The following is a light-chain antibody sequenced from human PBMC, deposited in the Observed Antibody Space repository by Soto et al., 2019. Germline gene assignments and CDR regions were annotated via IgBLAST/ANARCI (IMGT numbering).Light chain of an antibody. V-gene: IGKV3D-15*01. CDR1: QGIGDT. CDR3: QQYNNWPRT. CDR2: DAS. Sequence: VMTQTPATLSVSPGEGVTLSCRASQGIGDTLAWYQHKPGQTPRLLIYDASNRATGIPARFSGSGSGTEFTLTISSLQSEDFAVYYCQQYNNWPRTFGQGTKVDIK. J-gene: IGKJ1*01.